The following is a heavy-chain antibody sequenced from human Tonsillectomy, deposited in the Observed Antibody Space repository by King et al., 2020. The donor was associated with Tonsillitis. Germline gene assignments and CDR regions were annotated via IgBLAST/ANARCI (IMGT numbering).Heavy chain of an antibody. V-gene: IGHV4-30-2*01. CDR1: GGSISSGGYS. Sequence: QLQESGSGLVKPSKTLSLTCAVSGGSISSGGYSWSWIRQPPGKGLGWIGYIYHRGRTYYNPSLKSRVTISVDRSKNQYSLKLSSVTAAATSVYYCDSSDDAVIYFDYWGQGTLVTVSS. CDR2: IYHRGRT. D-gene: IGHD6-19*01. J-gene: IGHJ4*02. CDR3: DSSDDAVIYFDY.